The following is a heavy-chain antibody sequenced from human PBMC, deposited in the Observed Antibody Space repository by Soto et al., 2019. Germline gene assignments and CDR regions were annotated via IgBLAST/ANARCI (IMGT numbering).Heavy chain of an antibody. Sequence: GDSLKISCKGSGYSFTSYWIGWVRQMPGKGLEWMGIIYPGDSDTRYSPSFQGQVTISADKSISTAYLQWSSLKASDTAMYYCARQGGTIFGVVLNWFDPWGQGTLVTVSS. D-gene: IGHD3-3*01. CDR2: IYPGDSDT. CDR3: ARQGGTIFGVVLNWFDP. V-gene: IGHV5-51*01. CDR1: GYSFTSYW. J-gene: IGHJ5*02.